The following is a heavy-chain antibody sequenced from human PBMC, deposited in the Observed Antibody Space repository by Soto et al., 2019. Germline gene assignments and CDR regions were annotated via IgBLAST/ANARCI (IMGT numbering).Heavy chain of an antibody. CDR1: GGTFSSYA. V-gene: IGHV1-69*12. CDR3: ARHPGGSGYYYGMDV. CDR2: IIPIVGTA. D-gene: IGHD2-15*01. Sequence: QVQLVQSGAEVKKPGSSVKVSCKASGGTFSSYAISWVRQAPGQGLEWMGGIIPIVGTANYAQKFQGRVTITADESTSTASMARSSLRSEDTAVYYCARHPGGSGYYYGMDVWGQWPTVTVSS. J-gene: IGHJ6*02.